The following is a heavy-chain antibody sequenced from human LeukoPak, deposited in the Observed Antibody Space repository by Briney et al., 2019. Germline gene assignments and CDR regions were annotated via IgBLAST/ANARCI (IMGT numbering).Heavy chain of an antibody. D-gene: IGHD1-26*01. CDR2: IKKDGSEE. CDR1: GFIFSRYW. CDR3: AREQWELPRGTYYFDY. J-gene: IGHJ4*02. V-gene: IGHV3-7*05. Sequence: GGSLRLSCAASGFIFSRYWMSWVRQAPGKGLEWVANIKKDGSEEYYVDSVEGRLTISRDNAKNSLYLQMNSLRAEDTAVYYCAREQWELPRGTYYFDYWGQGTLVSVSS.